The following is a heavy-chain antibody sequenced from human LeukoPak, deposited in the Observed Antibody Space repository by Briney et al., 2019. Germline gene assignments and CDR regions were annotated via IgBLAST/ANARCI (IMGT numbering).Heavy chain of an antibody. V-gene: IGHV4-59*08. Sequence: SETLSLTCTVSGGSISSFLWSWIRQPPRKGLEWIGYINYSGTTNYNPSLKSRVTISVDTSKNQFSLKLSSVTAADTAVYYCARQYCSRSSCYNFDYWGQGTLVTVSS. D-gene: IGHD2-2*02. CDR2: INYSGTT. J-gene: IGHJ4*02. CDR3: ARQYCSRSSCYNFDY. CDR1: GGSISSFL.